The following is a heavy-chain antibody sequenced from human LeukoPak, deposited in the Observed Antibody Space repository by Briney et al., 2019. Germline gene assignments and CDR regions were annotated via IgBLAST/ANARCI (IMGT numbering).Heavy chain of an antibody. D-gene: IGHD4-17*01. V-gene: IGHV3-21*04. CDR2: ISSTSSYI. CDR3: ARSSFGDYYFDY. Sequence: GGSLKLSCAASGFTFSNYNFYWVRQAPGKGLEWVSSISSTSSYIYYADSMKGRFTISRDNAKNSLYLQMNSLRAEDTAVYYCARSSFGDYYFDYWGQGTLVTVSS. CDR1: GFTFSNYN. J-gene: IGHJ4*02.